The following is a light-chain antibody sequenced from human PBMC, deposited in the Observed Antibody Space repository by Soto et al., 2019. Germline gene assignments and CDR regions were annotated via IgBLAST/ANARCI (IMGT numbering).Light chain of an antibody. V-gene: IGLV2-8*01. CDR3: RSYAGNNNLI. CDR1: SSDVGGYKY. J-gene: IGLJ2*01. CDR2: EVS. Sequence: QSALTQPPSASGSPGQSVTISCTGTSSDVGGYKYVSWYQQHPGKAPKLMIYEVSKRPSGVPDRFSGSKSGNTASLTVSGLQAEDEAAYYCRSYAGNNNLIFGGGTKLTVL.